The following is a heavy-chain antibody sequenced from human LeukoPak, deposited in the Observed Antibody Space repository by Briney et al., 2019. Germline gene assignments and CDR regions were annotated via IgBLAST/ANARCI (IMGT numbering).Heavy chain of an antibody. J-gene: IGHJ6*03. CDR1: GGSFSGYY. V-gene: IGHV4-34*01. D-gene: IGHD3-10*01. CDR3: ARGRSSMVRGYYYYYMDV. CDR2: INHSGST. Sequence: ASETLSLTCAVYGGSFSGYYWSWIRQPPGKGLEWIGEINHSGSTNYNPSLKSRVTISVDTSKIQFSLKLSSVTAADTAVYYCARGRSSMVRGYYYYYMDVWGKGTTVTISS.